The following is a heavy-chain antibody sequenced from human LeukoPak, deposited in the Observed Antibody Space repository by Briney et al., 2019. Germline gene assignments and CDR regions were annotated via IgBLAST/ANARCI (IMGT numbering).Heavy chain of an antibody. V-gene: IGHV1-46*01. CDR1: GYTFTSHY. Sequence: ASVKISCKASGYTFTSHYMHWVRQAPGQGLEWMGIINPSGGSTSYAQKFQSRVTMTRDTSTSTVSMELSSLRSEYTAVYYCARDDLRYFDWLTYYYGMDVWGQGTTVTVSS. J-gene: IGHJ6*02. CDR3: ARDDLRYFDWLTYYYGMDV. D-gene: IGHD3-9*01. CDR2: INPSGGST.